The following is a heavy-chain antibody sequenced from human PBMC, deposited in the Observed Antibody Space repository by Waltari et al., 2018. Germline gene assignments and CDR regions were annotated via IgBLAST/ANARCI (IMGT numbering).Heavy chain of an antibody. D-gene: IGHD1-7*01. Sequence: EVRLVESGGGLVQPGGSLRLSCVASGFTFTNFWMHWVRQAPGKGLVWVSRINDDGSNATYAETVKGRFTMSRDNAKNTLYLQMSNVRVDDSAVYYCARGPYISSTGTQYHWGQGALVTVSS. J-gene: IGHJ5*02. CDR1: GFTFTNFW. V-gene: IGHV3-74*01. CDR3: ARGPYISSTGTQYH. CDR2: INDDGSNA.